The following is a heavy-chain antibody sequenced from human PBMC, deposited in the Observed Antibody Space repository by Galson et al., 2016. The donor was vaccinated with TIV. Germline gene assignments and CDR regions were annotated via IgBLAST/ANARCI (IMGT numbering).Heavy chain of an antibody. CDR1: GDSVSGNTAA. CDR2: TYYTSKWNT. D-gene: IGHD1-7*01. J-gene: IGHJ6*02. Sequence: CAISGDSVSGNTAAWNWVRQSPSRGLEWLGRTYYTSKWNTDYAVSVKGRIIIRPDTSMNQVSLQLSSVIPDDTAVYYCSRGNWNYGMGGAMDVWDRGTTVTVSS. V-gene: IGHV6-1*01. CDR3: SRGNWNYGMGGAMDV.